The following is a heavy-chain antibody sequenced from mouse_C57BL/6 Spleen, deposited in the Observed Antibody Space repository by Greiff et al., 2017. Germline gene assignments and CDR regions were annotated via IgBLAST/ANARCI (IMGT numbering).Heavy chain of an antibody. J-gene: IGHJ4*01. D-gene: IGHD1-1*01. CDR1: GFTFSDYG. CDR2: ISSGSSTN. Sequence: EVMLVESGGGLVKPGGSLKLSCAASGFTFSDYGMHWVRQAPEKGLEWVAYISSGSSTNYYADTVKGRFTISRDNAKNTLFLQMTSLRSEDTAMYYCARRYYGSSYYAMDYWGQGTSVTVSS. V-gene: IGHV5-17*01. CDR3: ARRYYGSSYYAMDY.